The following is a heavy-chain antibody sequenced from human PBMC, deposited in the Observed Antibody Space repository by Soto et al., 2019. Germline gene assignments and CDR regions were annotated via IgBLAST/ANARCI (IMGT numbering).Heavy chain of an antibody. D-gene: IGHD3-10*01. J-gene: IGHJ4*02. V-gene: IGHV3-23*01. CDR3: GRTYTGG. Sequence: LQSGGGVVQPRESLRLSCAASGFSLRDHALSWVRQAPGGGLEWVSGISGSEDRTNYADFVRGRFIISKDRAKNTLYLDMSGLRVDGTAVYFCGRTYTGGWGQGTLVTVSS. CDR2: ISGSEDRT. CDR1: GFSLRDHA.